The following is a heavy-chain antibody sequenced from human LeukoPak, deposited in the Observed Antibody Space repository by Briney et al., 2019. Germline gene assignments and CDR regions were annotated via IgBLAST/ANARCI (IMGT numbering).Heavy chain of an antibody. CDR3: AREGSGWTIDY. V-gene: IGHV3-7*01. J-gene: IGHJ4*02. D-gene: IGHD6-19*01. CDR1: GFTFSSYW. Sequence: GGSLRLSCAASGFTFSSYWMSWVRQTPGKGLEWVANIKQDGSEKYYVDSVKGRFTLSRDNAKNSLYLQMNSLRAEDTAVYYCAREGSGWTIDYWGQGTRVTVSS. CDR2: IKQDGSEK.